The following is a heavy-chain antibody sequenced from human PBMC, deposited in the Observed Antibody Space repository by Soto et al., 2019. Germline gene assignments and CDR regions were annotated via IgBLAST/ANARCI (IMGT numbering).Heavy chain of an antibody. CDR1: GILFSSYN. CDR2: ISSSNNYI. CDR3: ASGSDAIDI. J-gene: IGHJ3*02. Sequence: EVQLVESGGGLVKPGGSQRLSCDASGILFSSYNMNWVRQAPGKGLEWVSSISSSNNYIYYADSVKGRFIISRDNAKKSLYLHMNSLRAEDTAVYYCASGSDAIDIWGQGTMVTVSS. V-gene: IGHV3-21*01.